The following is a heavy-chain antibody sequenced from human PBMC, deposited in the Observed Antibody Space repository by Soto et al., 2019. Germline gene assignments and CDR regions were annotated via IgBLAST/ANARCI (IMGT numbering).Heavy chain of an antibody. D-gene: IGHD3-10*01. CDR1: GGTFSSYA. Sequence: QVQLVQSGAEVKKPGSSVKVSCKASGGTFSSYAISWVRQAPGQGLEWMGGILPIFGTANYAQKFQGRVTITADESTSTAYMELSSLRSEDTAVYYCASSGDYGSGSYWYYFDYWGQGTLVTVSS. CDR3: ASSGDYGSGSYWYYFDY. J-gene: IGHJ4*02. CDR2: ILPIFGTA. V-gene: IGHV1-69*01.